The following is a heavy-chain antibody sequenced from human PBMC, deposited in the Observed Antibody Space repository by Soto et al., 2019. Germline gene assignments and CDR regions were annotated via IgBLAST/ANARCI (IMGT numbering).Heavy chain of an antibody. D-gene: IGHD1-1*01. V-gene: IGHV1-18*01. J-gene: IGHJ4*02. CDR3: AGGRYGDY. CDR1: GYTFTTYG. Sequence: QVHLVQSGAEVRKPGASVKVSCKGSGYTFTTYGITWVRQAPGQGLEWMGWVSAHNDNTNYAQKVQGRVTVTRDTSTSTAYMELRNLGSDDTAVYYCAGGRYGDYWGQGALVTVSS. CDR2: VSAHNDNT.